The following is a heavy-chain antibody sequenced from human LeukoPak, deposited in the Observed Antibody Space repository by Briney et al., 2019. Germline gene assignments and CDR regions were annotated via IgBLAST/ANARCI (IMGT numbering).Heavy chain of an antibody. Sequence: GGSLRLSCAASGFTFRSYAMSWVRQAPGKGLEWVSAISGSGGSTYYADSVKGRFTISRDNSKNTLYLQMNSLRAEDTAVYYCAKDPASVVAKEGYFDYWGQGTLVTVSS. V-gene: IGHV3-23*01. CDR3: AKDPASVVAKEGYFDY. J-gene: IGHJ4*02. CDR2: ISGSGGST. D-gene: IGHD2-15*01. CDR1: GFTFRSYA.